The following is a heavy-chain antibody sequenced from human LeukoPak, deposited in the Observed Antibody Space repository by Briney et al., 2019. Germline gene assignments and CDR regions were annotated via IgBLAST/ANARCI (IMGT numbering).Heavy chain of an antibody. Sequence: PSETLSLTCAVYGGSFSGYYWSWIRQPPGKGLGWIGEINHSGSTNYNPSLKSRVTISVDTSKNQFSLKLSSVTAADTAVYYCARAPSGSYYKDAFDIWGQGTMVTVSS. V-gene: IGHV4-34*01. J-gene: IGHJ3*02. D-gene: IGHD3-10*01. CDR1: GGSFSGYY. CDR2: INHSGST. CDR3: ARAPSGSYYKDAFDI.